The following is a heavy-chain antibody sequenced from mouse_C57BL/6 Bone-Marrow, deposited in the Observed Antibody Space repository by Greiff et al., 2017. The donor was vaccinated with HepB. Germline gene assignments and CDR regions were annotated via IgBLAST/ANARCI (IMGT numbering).Heavy chain of an antibody. CDR3: TGGSAWFAY. V-gene: IGHV6-3*01. CDR2: IRLKSDNYAT. J-gene: IGHJ3*01. Sequence: EVHLVESGGGLVQPGGSMKLSCVASGFTFSNYWMNWVRQSPEKGLEWVAQIRLKSDNYATHYAESVKGRFTISRDDSKSSVYLQMNNLRAEDTGIYYCTGGSAWFAYWGQGTLVTVSA. CDR1: GFTFSNYW.